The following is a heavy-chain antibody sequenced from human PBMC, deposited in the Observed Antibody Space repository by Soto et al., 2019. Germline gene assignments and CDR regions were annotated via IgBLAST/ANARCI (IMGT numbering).Heavy chain of an antibody. Sequence: QVQLLESGPGLVKPSQTLSLTCTVSGGSINSDSYHWTWIRQSPGKGLEWIGYIHHSGAFLYNPSFKSRLTISVDTSKNQFSLHLSSVTAADTAVYFCAREDDGGDSLDVWGQGTTVTVSS. CDR1: GGSINSDSYH. V-gene: IGHV4-30-4*08. CDR3: AREDDGGDSLDV. D-gene: IGHD2-21*02. CDR2: IHHSGAF. J-gene: IGHJ6*02.